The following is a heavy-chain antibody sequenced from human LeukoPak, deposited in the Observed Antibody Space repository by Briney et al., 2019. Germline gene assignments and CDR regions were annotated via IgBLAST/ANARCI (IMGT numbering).Heavy chain of an antibody. CDR3: ARDSAYSSGSPMGY. CDR2: ISSSSSYI. Sequence: GGSLRLSCAASGFTFSSYSMNWVSQAPGKRLEWVSSISSSSSYIYYADSVKGRFTISRDNAKNSLYLQMNSLRAEDTAVYYCARDSAYSSGSPMGYWGQGTLVTVSS. D-gene: IGHD3-22*01. J-gene: IGHJ4*02. V-gene: IGHV3-21*01. CDR1: GFTFSSYS.